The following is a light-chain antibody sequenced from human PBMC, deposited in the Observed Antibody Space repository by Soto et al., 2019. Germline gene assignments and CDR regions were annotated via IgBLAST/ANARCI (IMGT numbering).Light chain of an antibody. V-gene: IGKV3-15*01. CDR1: QNVYNN. CDR3: QQCRSGPRT. CDR2: DAS. J-gene: IGKJ4*01. Sequence: EIVMTQSPATLSVSPGEGATLSCKASQNVYNNLAWYQQRPGQPPRLLIYDASTRPTGISARFSGSGFWTEFTRTISCLQSEDFAFYFCQQCRSGPRTFGGGTKVEIK.